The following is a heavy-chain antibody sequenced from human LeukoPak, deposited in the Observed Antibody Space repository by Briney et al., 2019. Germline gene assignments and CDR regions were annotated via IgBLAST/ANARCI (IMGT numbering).Heavy chain of an antibody. Sequence: GASVKVSCKASGYTFTSYDINWVRQATGQGLEWMGWMNPNSGNTGYAQKFQGRVTITRNTSISTAYMELNSPRAEDTAAYYCAKDGNWARFENWGQGTLVTVSS. D-gene: IGHD7-27*01. V-gene: IGHV1-8*03. CDR3: AKDGNWARFEN. J-gene: IGHJ4*02. CDR1: GYTFTSYD. CDR2: MNPNSGNT.